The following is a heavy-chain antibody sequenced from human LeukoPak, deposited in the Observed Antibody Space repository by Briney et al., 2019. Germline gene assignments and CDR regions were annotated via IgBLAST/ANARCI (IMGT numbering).Heavy chain of an antibody. CDR1: GGTFSSYA. V-gene: IGHV1-69*04. Sequence: SVKVSCKASGGTFSSYAISWVRQAPGQGLEWMGRIIPILGIANYAQKFQGRVTITADKSTSTAYMELSSLRSEDTAVYYCARGAVRDAFDIWGQGTMVTVSS. CDR2: IIPILGIA. J-gene: IGHJ3*02. CDR3: ARGAVRDAFDI.